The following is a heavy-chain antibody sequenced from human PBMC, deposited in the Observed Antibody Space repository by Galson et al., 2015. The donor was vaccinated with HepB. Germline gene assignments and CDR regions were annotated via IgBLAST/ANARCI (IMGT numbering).Heavy chain of an antibody. J-gene: IGHJ4*02. D-gene: IGHD3-3*01. CDR3: TTDRQITYYDFWSGYSYFDY. Sequence: SLRLSCAASGFTFSNAWMSWVRQAPGKGLEWVGRIKSKTDGGTTDYAAPVKGGFTISRDDSKNTLYLQMNSLKTEDTAVYYCTTDRQITYYDFWSGYSYFDYWGQGTLVTVSS. V-gene: IGHV3-15*01. CDR1: GFTFSNAW. CDR2: IKSKTDGGTT.